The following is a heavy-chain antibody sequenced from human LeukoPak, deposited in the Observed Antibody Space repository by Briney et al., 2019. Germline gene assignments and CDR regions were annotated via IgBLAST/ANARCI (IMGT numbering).Heavy chain of an antibody. CDR1: GFTFSSYA. J-gene: IGHJ1*01. V-gene: IGHV3-23*01. Sequence: GGSLRLSCAASGFTFSSYAMSWVRQAPGKGLEWVSAISGSGGSTYYADSVKGRFTISRDNSKNTLYLQMNSLRAEDTAVYYCAKDPRRGSGSYFNAEYFQHWGQGTLVTVPS. CDR3: AKDPRRGSGSYFNAEYFQH. CDR2: ISGSGGST. D-gene: IGHD1-26*01.